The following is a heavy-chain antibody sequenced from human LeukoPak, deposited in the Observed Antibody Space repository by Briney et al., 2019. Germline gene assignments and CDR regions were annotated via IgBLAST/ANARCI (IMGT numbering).Heavy chain of an antibody. CDR1: GFTVSSYY. Sequence: GGSLILSCAASGFTVSSYYMTWVRQAPGKGLEWVSVMYSGGSTYYADSVKGRVAISRDSSQNTVFLQMNSVRVEDTAVYYCARSYSNHLFGMDVWGQGTAVTVSS. J-gene: IGHJ6*02. CDR2: MYSGGST. D-gene: IGHD4-11*01. V-gene: IGHV3-66*01. CDR3: ARSYSNHLFGMDV.